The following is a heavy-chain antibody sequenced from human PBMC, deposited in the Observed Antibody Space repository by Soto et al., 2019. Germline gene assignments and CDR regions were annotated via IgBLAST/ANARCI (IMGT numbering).Heavy chain of an antibody. CDR1: RYTFTIYC. J-gene: IGHJ4*02. V-gene: IGHV5-51*01. Sequence: RGESLKISCQVSRYTFTIYCIVLVRQMPGKGLEWMGIIYPIDSDTRYSPSFQGQVTVSADQSFNAAYLQWDSLKASHTAIYYCAGPATKVADHLEMWGQGTPVTVCS. D-gene: IGHD2-15*01. CDR3: AGPATKVADHLEM. CDR2: IYPIDSDT.